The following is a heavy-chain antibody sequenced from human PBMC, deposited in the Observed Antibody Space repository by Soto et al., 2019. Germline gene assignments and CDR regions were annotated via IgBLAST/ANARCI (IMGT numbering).Heavy chain of an antibody. V-gene: IGHV4-59*08. CDR2: IYYSGST. CDR3: ARIYCSSVRCSSHFDY. D-gene: IGHD2-2*01. CDR1: GGSISSYY. Sequence: TSETLSLTCTVSGGSISSYYWSWIRQPPGKGLEWIGYIYYSGSTKYNPSLKSRVTISVDTSKNQFSLKLSSVTAADTAVYFCARIYCSSVRCSSHFDYWGQGTLVTVSS. J-gene: IGHJ4*02.